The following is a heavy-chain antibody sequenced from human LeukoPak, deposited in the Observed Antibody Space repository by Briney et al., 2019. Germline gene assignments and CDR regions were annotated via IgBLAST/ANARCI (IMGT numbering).Heavy chain of an antibody. D-gene: IGHD3-3*01. CDR3: ARRGFLGWLPPFDY. CDR2: IFYSGST. J-gene: IGHJ4*02. Sequence: KPSETLSLTCTVSGGSISSYYWSWIRQPPGKGLEWIGYIFYSGSTNYNPSLKSRVTISVDTSKNQFSLKLSSVTAADTAVYYCARRGFLGWLPPFDYWGQGTLVTVSS. CDR1: GGSISSYY. V-gene: IGHV4-59*08.